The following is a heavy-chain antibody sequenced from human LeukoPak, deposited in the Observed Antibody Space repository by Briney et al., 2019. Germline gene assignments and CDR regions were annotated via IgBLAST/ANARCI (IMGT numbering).Heavy chain of an antibody. V-gene: IGHV3-20*04. CDR2: INWNGGST. CDR3: ARDHRGDSSSWYVDWFDP. D-gene: IGHD6-13*01. J-gene: IGHJ5*02. Sequence: GGSLRLSCAASGFTFDDYGMSWVRQTPGKGLEWVSGINWNGGSTGYADSVKGRFTISRDNAKNSLYLQMNSLRAEDTASYYCARDHRGDSSSWYVDWFDPWGQGTLVTVSS. CDR1: GFTFDDYG.